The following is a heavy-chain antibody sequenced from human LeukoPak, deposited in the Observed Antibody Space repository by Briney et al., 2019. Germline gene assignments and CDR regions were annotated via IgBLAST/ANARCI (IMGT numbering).Heavy chain of an antibody. Sequence: GASVKVPCKASGYTFTSYDINWVRQATGQGLEWMGWMNPNSGNTGYAQKFQGRVTITRNTSISTAYMELSSLRSEDTAVYYCARKGIYYDSSGPYNWFDPWGQGTLVTVSS. V-gene: IGHV1-8*03. J-gene: IGHJ5*02. CDR3: ARKGIYYDSSGPYNWFDP. CDR1: GYTFTSYD. D-gene: IGHD3-22*01. CDR2: MNPNSGNT.